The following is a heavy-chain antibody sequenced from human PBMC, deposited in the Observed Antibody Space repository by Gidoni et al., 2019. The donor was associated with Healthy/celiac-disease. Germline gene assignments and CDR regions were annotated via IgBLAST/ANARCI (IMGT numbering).Heavy chain of an antibody. V-gene: IGHV1-8*01. CDR3: ARLPWDTAMVMFHYYGMDV. D-gene: IGHD5-18*01. Sequence: QVQLVQSGAEVKKPGASVKVSCKASGYTFTRYDINWVRQATGQGLEWMGWMNPNSGNTGYAQKFQGRVTMTRNTSISTAYMELSSLRSEDTAVYYCARLPWDTAMVMFHYYGMDVWGQGTTVTVSS. CDR2: MNPNSGNT. CDR1: GYTFTRYD. J-gene: IGHJ6*02.